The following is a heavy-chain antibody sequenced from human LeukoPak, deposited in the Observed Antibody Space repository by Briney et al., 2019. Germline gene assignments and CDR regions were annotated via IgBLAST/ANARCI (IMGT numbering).Heavy chain of an antibody. CDR1: GFTFSSYG. D-gene: IGHD3-10*01. J-gene: IGHJ4*02. CDR3: ARDPVWFGELMVAYYFDY. V-gene: IGHV3-33*01. Sequence: GGSLRLSCAASGFTFSSYGMHWVRQAPGKGLEWVAVIWYDGSNKYYADSVKGRFTISRDNSKNTLYLQMNSLRAEDTAVYYCARDPVWFGELMVAYYFDYWGQGTLVTVSS. CDR2: IWYDGSNK.